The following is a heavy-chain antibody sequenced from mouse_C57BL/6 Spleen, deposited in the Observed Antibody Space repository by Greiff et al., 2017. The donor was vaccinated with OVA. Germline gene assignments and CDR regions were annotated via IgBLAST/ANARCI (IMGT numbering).Heavy chain of an antibody. D-gene: IGHD1-1*01. CDR1: GYSITSGYY. CDR2: ISYDGSN. Sequence: EVQLQESGPGLVKPSQSLSLTCSVTGYSITSGYYWNWIRQFPGNKLEWMGYISYDGSNNYNPSLKNRISITRDTSKNQFFLKLNSVTTEDTATYYCAREDYGSSYVYWGQGTTLTVSS. V-gene: IGHV3-6*01. J-gene: IGHJ2*01. CDR3: AREDYGSSYVY.